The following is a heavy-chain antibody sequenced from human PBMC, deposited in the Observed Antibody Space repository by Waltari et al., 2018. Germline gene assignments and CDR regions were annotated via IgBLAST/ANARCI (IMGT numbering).Heavy chain of an antibody. V-gene: IGHV3-30-3*01. CDR1: GFTFSSYA. D-gene: IGHD7-27*01. Sequence: QVQLVESGGGVVQPGRSLRLSCAASGFTFSSYAMHWVRQAPGKGLEWVAVISYDGSNKYYADSVKGRFTIARDNSKNTLYLQMNSRRAEDTAVYYCARDLGHYDYWGQGTLVTVSS. J-gene: IGHJ4*02. CDR2: ISYDGSNK. CDR3: ARDLGHYDY.